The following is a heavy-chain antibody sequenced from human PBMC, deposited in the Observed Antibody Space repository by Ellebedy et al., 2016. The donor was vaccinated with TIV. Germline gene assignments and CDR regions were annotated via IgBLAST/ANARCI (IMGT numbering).Heavy chain of an antibody. CDR2: IKPGGNEK. V-gene: IGHV3-7*03. Sequence: LSLTCAASEFTLRNYWMTWVRQAPGKGLEWVANIKPGGNEKFYVGSVVGRFTISRDNANNSLYLQMDSLRAEDTAVYYCATDEGIYWGQGTLVTVSS. D-gene: IGHD3-10*01. CDR1: EFTLRNYW. J-gene: IGHJ4*02. CDR3: ATDEGIY.